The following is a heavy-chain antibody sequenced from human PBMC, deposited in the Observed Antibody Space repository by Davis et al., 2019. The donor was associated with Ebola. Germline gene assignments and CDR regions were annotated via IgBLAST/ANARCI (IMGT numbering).Heavy chain of an antibody. J-gene: IGHJ5*02. CDR2: IIPIFGTA. V-gene: IGHV1-69*13. CDR3: ARGLSVRGYSSSWYPYWRFDP. Sequence: SVKVSCKASGGTFSSYAISWVRQAPGQGLEWMGGIIPIFGTANYAQKFQGRVTITADESTSTAYMELSSLRSEDTAVYYCARGLSVRGYSSSWYPYWRFDPWGQGTLVTVSS. CDR1: GGTFSSYA. D-gene: IGHD6-13*01.